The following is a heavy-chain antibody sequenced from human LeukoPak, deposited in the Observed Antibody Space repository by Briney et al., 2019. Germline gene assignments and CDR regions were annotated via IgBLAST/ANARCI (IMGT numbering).Heavy chain of an antibody. D-gene: IGHD3-22*01. Sequence: KPSETLSLTCAVYGGSFSGYYWSWIRQPPGKGLEWIGEINHSGSTNYNPSLKSRVTISVDTSKNQFSLKLSSVTAADTAVYYCAVAYYDSSGRRGQTTRAPRVYFDYWGQGTLVTVSS. CDR1: GGSFSGYY. V-gene: IGHV4-34*01. J-gene: IGHJ4*02. CDR3: AVAYYDSSGRRGQTTRAPRVYFDY. CDR2: INHSGST.